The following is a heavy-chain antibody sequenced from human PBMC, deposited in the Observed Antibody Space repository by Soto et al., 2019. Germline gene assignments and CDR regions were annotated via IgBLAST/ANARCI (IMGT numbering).Heavy chain of an antibody. D-gene: IGHD3-16*01. Sequence: GGSLRLSCAASGFTFSNYAMHWVRQAPGKGLECVAVIWYDGSNEHYADSVKGRFTISRDNSKNTLYLQMNSLGAEDTAVYYCARSDFPLSGGLDACDVWGQGTMVTVSS. CDR3: ARSDFPLSGGLDACDV. V-gene: IGHV3-33*01. CDR2: IWYDGSNE. J-gene: IGHJ3*01. CDR1: GFTFSNYA.